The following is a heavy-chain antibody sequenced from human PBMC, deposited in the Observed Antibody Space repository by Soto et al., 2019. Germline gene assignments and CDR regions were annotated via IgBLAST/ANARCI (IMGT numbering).Heavy chain of an antibody. CDR3: ARVSNDYGGNGAFDY. D-gene: IGHD4-17*01. J-gene: IGHJ4*02. V-gene: IGHV4-59*01. CDR1: GGSISNYY. CDR2: VHYTGRA. Sequence: SETLSLTCTVSGGSISNYYWIWVRQPPGKGLDWIGYVHYTGRASYNPSLKSRVSISVDTSKNQFSLNMSSMTTADTAVYYCARVSNDYGGNGAFDYWGQGTLVTVSS.